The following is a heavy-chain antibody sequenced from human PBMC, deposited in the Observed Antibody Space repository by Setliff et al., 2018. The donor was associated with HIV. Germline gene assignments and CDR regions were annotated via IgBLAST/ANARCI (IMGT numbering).Heavy chain of an antibody. CDR1: GFTFNHYW. CDR2: TKEDGSEK. J-gene: IGHJ5*01. D-gene: IGHD3-9*01. Sequence: PGGPLSLSCVASGFTFNHYWMSWVRHVPGKGLQWVADTKEDGSEKYYVDSVKGRFTISRDNAKRSLYLQMNSLRAEDTAIYYCARDHRHDILTDDSWGQGTLVTVSS. V-gene: IGHV3-7*01. CDR3: ARDHRHDILTDDS.